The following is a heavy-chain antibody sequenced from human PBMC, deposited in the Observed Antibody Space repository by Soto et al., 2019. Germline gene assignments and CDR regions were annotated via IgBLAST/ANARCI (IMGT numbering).Heavy chain of an antibody. Sequence: GGSLRLSCAASGFTFSSYAMRWVRQAPGKGLEWVSAISGSGDSTYYADSVKGRFTTSRDNSKNTLYLQMNSLRAEDTAVYYCARRGSGSYYDYWGQGTLVTVSS. D-gene: IGHD1-26*01. V-gene: IGHV3-23*01. J-gene: IGHJ4*02. CDR3: ARRGSGSYYDY. CDR2: ISGSGDST. CDR1: GFTFSSYA.